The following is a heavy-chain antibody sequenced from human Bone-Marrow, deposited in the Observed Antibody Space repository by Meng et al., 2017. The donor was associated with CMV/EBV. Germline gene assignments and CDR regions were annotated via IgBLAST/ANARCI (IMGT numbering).Heavy chain of an antibody. CDR2: INHSGST. V-gene: IGHV4-34*01. Sequence: SQTLSLTCAVYGGSFRGYYWSWIRQPPGKGLEWIGEINHSGSTNYNPSLKSRVTISVDTSKNQFSLKLSSVTAADTAVYYCALTPLGYYDFWSGIRPHFDYWGQGTLVTVSS. D-gene: IGHD3-3*01. CDR3: ALTPLGYYDFWSGIRPHFDY. J-gene: IGHJ4*02. CDR1: GGSFRGYY.